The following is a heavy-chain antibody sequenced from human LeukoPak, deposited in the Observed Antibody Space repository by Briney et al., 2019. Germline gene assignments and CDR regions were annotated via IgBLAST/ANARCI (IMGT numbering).Heavy chain of an antibody. Sequence: GGSLRLSCAASGFTFSSYGMSWVRQAPGKGLEWVSAISGSGGSTYYADSVKGRFTISRDNSKNTLYLQMNSLRAEDTAVYYCAKVDTASHYYYYYYMDVWGKGTTVTISS. CDR3: AKVDTASHYYYYYYMDV. CDR1: GFTFSSYG. CDR2: ISGSGGST. J-gene: IGHJ6*03. V-gene: IGHV3-23*01. D-gene: IGHD5-18*01.